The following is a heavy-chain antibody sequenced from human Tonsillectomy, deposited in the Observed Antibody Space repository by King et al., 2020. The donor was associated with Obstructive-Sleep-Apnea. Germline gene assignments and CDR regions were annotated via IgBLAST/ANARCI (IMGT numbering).Heavy chain of an antibody. V-gene: IGHV5-51*01. CDR3: ARRVGALYYFDH. CDR1: GYIFSIYW. J-gene: IGHJ4*02. D-gene: IGHD1-26*01. Sequence: GQLVQSGAEVKKPGESLRISCKGSGYIFSIYWIVWVRQMPGKGLEWMGSIYPGDSDSKYSPSFQGQVTTSADKSISTAYLQWSSLRASDTAMYYWARRVGALYYFDHWGQGTLVTVSS. CDR2: IYPGDSDS.